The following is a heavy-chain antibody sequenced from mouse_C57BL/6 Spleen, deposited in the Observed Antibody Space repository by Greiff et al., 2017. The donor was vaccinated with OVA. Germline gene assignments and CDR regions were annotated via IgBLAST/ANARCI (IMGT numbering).Heavy chain of an antibody. CDR3: ARQMGPLYFDY. V-gene: IGHV5-6*01. CDR2: ISSGGSYT. CDR1: GFTFSSYG. J-gene: IGHJ2*01. Sequence: EVQVVESGGDLVKPGGSLKLSCAASGFTFSSYGMSWVRQTPDKRLEWVATISSGGSYTYYPDSVKGRFTISRDNAKNTLYLQMSSLKSEDTAMYYCARQMGPLYFDYWGQGTTLTVSS. D-gene: IGHD4-1*01.